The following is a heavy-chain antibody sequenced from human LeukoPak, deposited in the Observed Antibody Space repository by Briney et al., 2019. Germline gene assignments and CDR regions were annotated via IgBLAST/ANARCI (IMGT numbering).Heavy chain of an antibody. CDR2: INPGGST. V-gene: IGHV4-34*01. D-gene: IGHD2-15*01. CDR3: AREDCSGGACTNFDY. J-gene: IGHJ4*02. CDR1: GGTFSGYY. Sequence: SETLSPTCAVYGGTFSGYYWSWIRQPPGKGLEWIGEINPGGSTNYNPSLESRLTISVDPSKNQFSLNLTSVTAADTAIYYCAREDCSGGACTNFDYWGQGTLVTVSS.